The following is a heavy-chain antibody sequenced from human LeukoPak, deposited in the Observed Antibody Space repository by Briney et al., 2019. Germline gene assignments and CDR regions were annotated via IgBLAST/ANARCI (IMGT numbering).Heavy chain of an antibody. V-gene: IGHV4-34*01. J-gene: IGHJ4*02. Sequence: PSETLSLTCTVSGGSISTSYYWGWIRQPPGKGLEWIGEINHSGSTNYNPSLKSRVTISVDTSKNQFSLKLSSVTAADTAVYYCARGGTNTYSGSYYAGGDYWGQGTLVTVSS. CDR1: GGSISTSYY. CDR3: ARGGTNTYSGSYYAGGDY. D-gene: IGHD1-26*01. CDR2: INHSGST.